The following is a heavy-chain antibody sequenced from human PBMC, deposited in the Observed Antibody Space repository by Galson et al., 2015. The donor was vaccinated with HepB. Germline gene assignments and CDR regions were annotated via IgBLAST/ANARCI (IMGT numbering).Heavy chain of an antibody. Sequence: SLRLSCAASGFTVSSNYMSWVRQAPGKGLEWVSVIYSGGSTYYADSVKGRFTISRDNSKNTLYLQMNSLRAEDTAVYYCASWWELLRAFDIWGQGTMVTVSS. J-gene: IGHJ3*02. CDR1: GFTVSSNY. CDR2: IYSGGST. V-gene: IGHV3-66*01. CDR3: ASWWELLRAFDI. D-gene: IGHD1-26*01.